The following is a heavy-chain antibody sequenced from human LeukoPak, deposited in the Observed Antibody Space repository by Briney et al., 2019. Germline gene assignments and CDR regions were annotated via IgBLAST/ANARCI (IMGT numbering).Heavy chain of an antibody. V-gene: IGHV5-51*01. CDR1: GYSFTSYW. D-gene: IGHD3-3*01. J-gene: IGHJ4*02. Sequence: GESLKISCKGSGYSFTSYWIGWVRQMPGKGLEWMGIIYPGDSDTRYSPSFQGQVTISADKSISTAYLQWSSLKASDTAVYYCARSYDFWSGYLDYWGQGTLVTVSS. CDR3: ARSYDFWSGYLDY. CDR2: IYPGDSDT.